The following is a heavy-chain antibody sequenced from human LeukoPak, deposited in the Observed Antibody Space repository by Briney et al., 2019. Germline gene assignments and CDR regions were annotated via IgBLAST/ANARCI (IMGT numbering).Heavy chain of an antibody. CDR2: IYSGGGT. CDR1: GITVSSDY. CDR3: ARAIALGYYYGLDV. V-gene: IGHV3-66*01. D-gene: IGHD2-21*01. Sequence: GGSLRLSCAGSGITVSSDYMSWVRQAPGKGLEWVSAIYSGGGTYYADSVKGRFTISRDNPRTTVNLQMNSLSAEDTAVYYCARAIALGYYYGLDVWGQGTTVTVSS. J-gene: IGHJ6*02.